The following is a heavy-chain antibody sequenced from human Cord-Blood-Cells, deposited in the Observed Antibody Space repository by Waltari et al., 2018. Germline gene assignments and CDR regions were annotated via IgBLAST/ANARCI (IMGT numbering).Heavy chain of an antibody. CDR2: IIPILGIA. CDR3: ASRGTLASYSSSWYWYFDL. D-gene: IGHD6-13*01. V-gene: IGHV1-69*10. CDR1: GGTFSSYA. Sequence: QVQLVQSGAEVKKPGSSVKVSCKASGGTFSSYAISWVRQAPGQGLEGMGGIIPILGIANYAQKFQGRVTITADKSTSTAYMELSSLRSEDTAVYYCASRGTLASYSSSWYWYFDLWGRGTLVTVSS. J-gene: IGHJ2*01.